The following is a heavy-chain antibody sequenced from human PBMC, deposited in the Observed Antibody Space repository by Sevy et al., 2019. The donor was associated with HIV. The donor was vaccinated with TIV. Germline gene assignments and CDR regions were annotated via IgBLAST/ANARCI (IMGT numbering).Heavy chain of an antibody. CDR3: ARGSNSGRYLDV. J-gene: IGHJ6*02. Sequence: GRSLRLSCAASGFTFSSYSMNWVRQAPGKGLEWVSSISSSSSYIYYADSVKGRFTISRDNAKNSLYLQMNSLRAEDTAVYYCARGSNSGRYLDVWGQGTTVTVSS. V-gene: IGHV3-21*01. CDR1: GFTFSSYS. CDR2: ISSSSSYI. D-gene: IGHD1-26*01.